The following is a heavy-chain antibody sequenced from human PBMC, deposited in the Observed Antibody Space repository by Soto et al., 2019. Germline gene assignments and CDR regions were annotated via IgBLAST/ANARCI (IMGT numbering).Heavy chain of an antibody. CDR2: IRIKANSYAT. J-gene: IGHJ6*03. CDR3: TSAVVVPAAHSYYYMDV. D-gene: IGHD2-2*01. Sequence: EVQLVESGGGLVQPGGSLKLSCAASGFTFSGSAMHWVRQASGKGLEWVGRIRIKANSYATAYAASVKCRFTISRDDSKNTAYLQMNSLKSEDTAVYYCTSAVVVPAAHSYYYMDVWGKGTTVTVSS. CDR1: GFTFSGSA. V-gene: IGHV3-73*01.